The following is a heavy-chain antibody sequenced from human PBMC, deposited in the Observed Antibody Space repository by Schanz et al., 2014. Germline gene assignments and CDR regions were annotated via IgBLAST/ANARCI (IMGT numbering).Heavy chain of an antibody. D-gene: IGHD6-6*01. CDR1: GLTFSDYY. V-gene: IGHV3-11*06. J-gene: IGHJ6*02. CDR2: ISSSSSYT. Sequence: VQLVESGGGLVKPGGSLRLSCAASGLTFSDYYMSWIRQAPGKGLEWVSYISSSSSYTNYADSVKGRFTISRDNAKNSLYLQMNRLRAEDTAVYYCATEGPRGTRHPINYYYAMDNWGQGTKVTV. CDR3: ATEGPRGTRHPINYYYAMDN.